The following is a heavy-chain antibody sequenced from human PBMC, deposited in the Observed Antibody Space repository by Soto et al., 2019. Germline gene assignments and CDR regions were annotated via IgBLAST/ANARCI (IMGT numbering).Heavy chain of an antibody. D-gene: IGHD6-13*01. J-gene: IGHJ5*02. Sequence: GWSLRLSRAASGFTFRSFTMNWVRKAPGKGLEWVSTISSNSAYIYYTDALRGRFTISRDNAKNSLHLQMNSLRAEDTAVYYCTRDASRDSSARGWFDPWGPGTLVTVSS. CDR3: TRDASRDSSARGWFDP. V-gene: IGHV3-21*01. CDR2: ISSNSAYI. CDR1: GFTFRSFT.